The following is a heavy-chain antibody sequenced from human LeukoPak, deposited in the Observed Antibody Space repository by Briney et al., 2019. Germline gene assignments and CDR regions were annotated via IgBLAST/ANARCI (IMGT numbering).Heavy chain of an antibody. Sequence: MASETLSLTCTVSGGSISSYYWSWIRQPPGKGLEWIGYIYYSGSTNYNPSLKSRVTISVDTSKNQFSLKLSSVTAADTAVYYCARLITVGYYYYYGMDVWGQGTTVTVSS. CDR2: IYYSGST. CDR1: GGSISSYY. D-gene: IGHD3-16*01. V-gene: IGHV4-59*08. J-gene: IGHJ6*02. CDR3: ARLITVGYYYYYGMDV.